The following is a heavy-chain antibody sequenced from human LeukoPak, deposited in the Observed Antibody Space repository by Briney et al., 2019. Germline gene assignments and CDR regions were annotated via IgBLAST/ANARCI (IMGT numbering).Heavy chain of an antibody. D-gene: IGHD3-22*01. Sequence: ETLSLTCTVSGVPISRYYWSWLRQPPGKGLEWIGYIYYSGSTYYTPSLRSRVTISIDTSKNQFSLKLSSVSAADTAVYYCARSSEGRNYYNGSGYSYYYYYMDVWGKGTTVTISS. CDR1: GVPISRYY. CDR3: ARSSEGRNYYNGSGYSYYYYYMDV. J-gene: IGHJ6*03. V-gene: IGHV4-59*01. CDR2: IYYSGST.